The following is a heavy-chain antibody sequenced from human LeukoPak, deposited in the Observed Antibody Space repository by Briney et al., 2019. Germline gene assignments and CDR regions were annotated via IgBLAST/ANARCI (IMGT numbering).Heavy chain of an antibody. CDR1: GFTFSNYG. CDR3: ARSPYRGGSSWTEFDY. CDR2: IRYDGSDK. D-gene: IGHD6-13*01. J-gene: IGHJ4*02. Sequence: PGGSLRLSCAASGFTFSNYGIHWVRQAPGKGLEWVAFIRYDGSDKYYADSVKGRFTISRDSSKNTVYLQMNSPSDEDTAVYYCARSPYRGGSSWTEFDYWGQGTLVTVSS. V-gene: IGHV3-30*02.